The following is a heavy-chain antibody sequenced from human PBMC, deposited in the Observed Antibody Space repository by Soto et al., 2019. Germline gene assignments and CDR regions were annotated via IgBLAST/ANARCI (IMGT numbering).Heavy chain of an antibody. CDR1: GFTFSNYA. D-gene: IGHD3-22*01. CDR3: AKDWDIYYYDSSCYYYPPPGDAFDI. Sequence: GGSLRLSCAASGFTFSNYAMSWVRQAPGKGLEWVSAISGSGRSTYYADSVKGRFTISRDNSKNTLYLQMNSLRAEDTAVYYCAKDWDIYYYDSSCYYYPPPGDAFDIWGQGTMVTVS. CDR2: ISGSGRST. V-gene: IGHV3-23*01. J-gene: IGHJ3*02.